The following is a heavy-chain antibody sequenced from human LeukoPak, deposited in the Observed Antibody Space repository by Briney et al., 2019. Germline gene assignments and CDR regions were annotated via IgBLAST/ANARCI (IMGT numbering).Heavy chain of an antibody. V-gene: IGHV4-34*01. Sequence: SETLSLTCAVYGGSFSGYYWSWIRQPPGKGLEWIGEINHSGSTNYNPSLKSRVTISVDTSKNQFSLKLSSVTAADTAVYYCARERYSSGWYWIDYWGQGTLVTVAS. D-gene: IGHD6-19*01. J-gene: IGHJ4*02. CDR2: INHSGST. CDR1: GGSFSGYY. CDR3: ARERYSSGWYWIDY.